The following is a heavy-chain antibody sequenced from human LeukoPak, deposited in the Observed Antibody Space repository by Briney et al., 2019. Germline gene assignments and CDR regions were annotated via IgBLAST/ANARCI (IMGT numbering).Heavy chain of an antibody. V-gene: IGHV3-30*18. D-gene: IGHD2-15*01. CDR1: GFTFSSYG. Sequence: GRSLRPSCAASGFTFSSYGMHWVRQAPGKGLEWVAVISYDGSNKYYADSVKGRFTISRDNSKNTLYLQMNSLRAEDTAVYYCAKELVVRGYFDYWGQGTLVTVSS. CDR3: AKELVVRGYFDY. CDR2: ISYDGSNK. J-gene: IGHJ4*02.